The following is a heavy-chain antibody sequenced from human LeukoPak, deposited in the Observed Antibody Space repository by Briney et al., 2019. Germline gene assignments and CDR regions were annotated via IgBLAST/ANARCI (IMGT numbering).Heavy chain of an antibody. D-gene: IGHD2/OR15-2a*01. V-gene: IGHV1-58*02. CDR2: IVVGSGNA. Sequence: SVKVSCKASGFTFSNSGMQWVRQARGQRLEWIGWIVVGSGNAKYAQKFQERVTMTRDMSTSTAYMELSSLRSEATAMYYCAAWPNIVIVPTWRYFDLWGRGTLITVSS. CDR3: AAWPNIVIVPTWRYFDL. J-gene: IGHJ2*01. CDR1: GFTFSNSG.